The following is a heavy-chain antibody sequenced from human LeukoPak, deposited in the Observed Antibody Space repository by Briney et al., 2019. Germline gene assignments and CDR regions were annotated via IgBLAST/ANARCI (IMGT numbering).Heavy chain of an antibody. J-gene: IGHJ3*02. CDR1: GGTLSSYA. CDR3: ARDPSTVTTSDAFDI. CDR2: IIPIFGTA. Sequence: SVKVSCKASGGTLSSYATSWVRQAPGQGLEWMEGIIPIFGTANYAQKFQGRVTITAGESTSTAYMELSSLRSEDTAVYYWARDPSTVTTSDAFDIWGQGTMVTVSS. V-gene: IGHV1-69*13. D-gene: IGHD4-17*01.